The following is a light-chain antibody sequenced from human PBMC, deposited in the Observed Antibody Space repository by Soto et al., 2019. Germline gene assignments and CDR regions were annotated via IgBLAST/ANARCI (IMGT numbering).Light chain of an antibody. V-gene: IGKV3-11*01. CDR2: DAS. J-gene: IGKJ4*01. CDR1: QSVSSY. CDR3: QQRSNWPPVT. Sequence: EIVLTQSPATLSLSPGERATLSCRASQSVSSYLAWYQQKPGQAPRLLIYDASNRATVIPARFSGSGSRTDFTLTISCLEPEDFAVYFCQQRSNWPPVTFGVGTKVEIK.